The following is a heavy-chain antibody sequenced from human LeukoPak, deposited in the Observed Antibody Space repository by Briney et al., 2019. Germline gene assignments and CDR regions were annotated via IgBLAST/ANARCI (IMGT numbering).Heavy chain of an antibody. CDR1: GYSFSTYC. Sequence: GESLKISCKGSGYSFSTYCIGWVRQMPGKGLEWMGFIYPGDSDTRYSPSFQGQVTISADKSITTAYLQWSSLKASDTAMYYCAKVVELATLTGDSYTYSYHMDVWGKGTAVTVSS. D-gene: IGHD5-24*01. CDR2: IYPGDSDT. V-gene: IGHV5-51*01. J-gene: IGHJ6*03. CDR3: AKVVELATLTGDSYTYSYHMDV.